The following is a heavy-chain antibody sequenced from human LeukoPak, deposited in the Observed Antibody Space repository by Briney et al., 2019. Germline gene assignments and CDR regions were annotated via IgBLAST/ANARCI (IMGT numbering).Heavy chain of an antibody. D-gene: IGHD3-10*01. CDR1: GFTFDDYT. V-gene: IGHV3-43*01. J-gene: IGHJ4*02. CDR2: ISWDGGYR. Sequence: GSLRLSCAASGFTFDDYTMHWVRQAPGKGLEWVSLISWDGGYRFYADSVKGRFTISRDNSKNSLHLQMNSLRTEDTALYYCAKDGSNMVRGVLFDNWGQGTLVTVSS. CDR3: AKDGSNMVRGVLFDN.